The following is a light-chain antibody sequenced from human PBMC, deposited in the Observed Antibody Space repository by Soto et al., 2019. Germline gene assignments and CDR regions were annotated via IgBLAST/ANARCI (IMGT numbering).Light chain of an antibody. CDR3: QQYNSYPIT. Sequence: GDRVTITCRASQSISSWLAWYQQKPGKAPKLLIYDASSLESGVPSRFSGSGSETEFTLTISSPQPDDFATYYCQQYNSYPITFGQGTRLEIK. CDR1: QSISSW. V-gene: IGKV1-5*01. J-gene: IGKJ5*01. CDR2: DAS.